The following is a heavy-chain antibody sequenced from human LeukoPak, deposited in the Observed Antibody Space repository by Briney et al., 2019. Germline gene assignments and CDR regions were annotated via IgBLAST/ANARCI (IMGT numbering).Heavy chain of an antibody. CDR1: GGTFSSYA. CDR3: ARGVPDGSGSYPQPFDY. Sequence: GASAKVSCTASGGTFSSYAISWVRQAPGQGLEWMGGIIPIFGTANYAQKFQGRVTITADKSTSTAYMELSSLRSEDTAVYYCARGVPDGSGSYPQPFDYWGQGTLVTVSS. J-gene: IGHJ4*02. CDR2: IIPIFGTA. D-gene: IGHD3-10*01. V-gene: IGHV1-69*06.